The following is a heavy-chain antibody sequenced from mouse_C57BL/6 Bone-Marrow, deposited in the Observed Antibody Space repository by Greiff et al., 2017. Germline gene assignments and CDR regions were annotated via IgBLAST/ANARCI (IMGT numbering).Heavy chain of an antibody. V-gene: IGHV5-6*02. D-gene: IGHD1-1*01. J-gene: IGHJ4*01. Sequence: EVKLMESGGDLVKPGGSLKLSCAASGFTFSSYGMSWVRQTPDKRLEWVATISSGGSYTYYPDSVKGRFTISRDNAKNTLYLQMSSLKSEDTAMDYGARRYYYGSDYAMDYWGQGTSVTVSS. CDR3: ARRYYYGSDYAMDY. CDR1: GFTFSSYG. CDR2: ISSGGSYT.